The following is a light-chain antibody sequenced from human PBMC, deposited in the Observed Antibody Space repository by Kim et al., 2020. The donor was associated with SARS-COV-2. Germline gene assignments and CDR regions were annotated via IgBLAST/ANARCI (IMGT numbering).Light chain of an antibody. CDR1: QSVSSNY. CDR2: GAS. V-gene: IGKV3-20*01. Sequence: EIVLTQSPGTLSLSPGERATLSCRASQSVSSNYLVWYQQKPGQAPRLLIHGASSRATGIPDRFSGSGSGTDFTLTISRLEPEDFAVYYCQQYGTSPPVTFGQGTRLEIK. J-gene: IGKJ5*01. CDR3: QQYGTSPPVT.